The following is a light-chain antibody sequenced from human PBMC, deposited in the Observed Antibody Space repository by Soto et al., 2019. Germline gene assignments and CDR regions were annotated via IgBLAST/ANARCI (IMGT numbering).Light chain of an antibody. CDR1: KSVAMY. CDR2: DAS. V-gene: IGKV3-11*01. J-gene: IGKJ5*01. Sequence: VLTQCPATLSLSPPATATLSCWPSKSVAMYVASYQQKPGQAPRPLIWDASNRATGIPARFSGSGSGTDFTLTISSLEPEDFAVYYCQQRNYWRPLTFGQGPRVE. CDR3: QQRNYWRPLT.